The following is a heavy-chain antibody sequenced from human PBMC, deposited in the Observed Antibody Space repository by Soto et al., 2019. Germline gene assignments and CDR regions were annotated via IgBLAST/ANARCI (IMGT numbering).Heavy chain of an antibody. Sequence: PGESLKISCALSGFTFITYGFHWVRQAPGKGLEWVSVIWSDGNNKYYADSVKGRFTISRDSSKNTLYLQMNSLRVEDTAVYYCARDQGGSGSNDYWGQGTLVTVSS. D-gene: IGHD3-10*01. CDR3: ARDQGGSGSNDY. J-gene: IGHJ4*02. CDR2: IWSDGNNK. V-gene: IGHV3-33*01. CDR1: GFTFITYG.